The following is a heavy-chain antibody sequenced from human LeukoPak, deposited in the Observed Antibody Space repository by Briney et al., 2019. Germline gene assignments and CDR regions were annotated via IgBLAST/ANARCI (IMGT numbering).Heavy chain of an antibody. J-gene: IGHJ4*02. V-gene: IGHV4-59*01. Sequence: SETLSLTCTVSGGSISSYYWNWIRQPPGKGLEWIGYIYYSGSTNYNPSLKSRVTISVDTTKNQFSLKLSSVTAADTAVYYCASGRAGRGGWFDYWGQGTLVTVSS. CDR3: ASGRAGRGGWFDY. CDR2: IYYSGST. CDR1: GGSISSYY. D-gene: IGHD6-19*01.